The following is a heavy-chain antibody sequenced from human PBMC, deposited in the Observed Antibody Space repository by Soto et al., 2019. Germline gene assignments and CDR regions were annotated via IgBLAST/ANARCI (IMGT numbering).Heavy chain of an antibody. CDR2: INHSGST. D-gene: IGHD3-3*01. V-gene: IGHV4-34*01. J-gene: IGHJ5*02. Sequence: SETLSLTCAVYGGSFSGYYWSWIRQPPGKGLEWIGEINHSGSTNYNPSLKSRVTISVDTSKNQFSLKLSSVTAADTAVYYCARASITIFGVVIIRYWFDPWGQGTLLTVSS. CDR3: ARASITIFGVVIIRYWFDP. CDR1: GGSFSGYY.